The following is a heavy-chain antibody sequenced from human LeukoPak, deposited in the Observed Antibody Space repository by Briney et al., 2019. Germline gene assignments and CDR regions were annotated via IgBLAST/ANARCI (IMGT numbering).Heavy chain of an antibody. D-gene: IGHD3-10*01. J-gene: IGHJ4*02. Sequence: GGSLRLSCAASGFTFSSYAMHWVRQAPGKGLEWVAVISYDGSNKYYADSVKGRFTISRDNSKNTLYLQMNSLRAEDTAVYYCAKDWATMVRGADYWGQGTLVTVSS. CDR1: GFTFSSYA. V-gene: IGHV3-30-3*01. CDR3: AKDWATMVRGADY. CDR2: ISYDGSNK.